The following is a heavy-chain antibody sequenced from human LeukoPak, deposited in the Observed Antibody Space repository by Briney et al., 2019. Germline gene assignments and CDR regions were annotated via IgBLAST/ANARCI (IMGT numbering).Heavy chain of an antibody. Sequence: PGGSLRLSCAASGFTFSSYWMSWVRQAPGKGLEWVANIKQDGSEKYYVDSVKGRFTISRDNAKNSLYLQMNSLRAEDTAVYYCARDHKPSSGWYTQYYYYGMDVWGQGTTVTVSS. J-gene: IGHJ6*02. CDR2: IKQDGSEK. CDR3: ARDHKPSSGWYTQYYYYGMDV. CDR1: GFTFSSYW. V-gene: IGHV3-7*01. D-gene: IGHD6-19*01.